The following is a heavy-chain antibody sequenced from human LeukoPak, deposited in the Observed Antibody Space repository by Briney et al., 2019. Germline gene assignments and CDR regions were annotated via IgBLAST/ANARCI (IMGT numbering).Heavy chain of an antibody. J-gene: IGHJ4*02. CDR1: GFTFSTYG. V-gene: IGHV3-53*04. D-gene: IGHD3-22*01. CDR2: IYSGGST. Sequence: GGSLRLSCAASGFTFSTYGMHWVRQAPGKGLEWVSVIYSGGSTYYADSVKGRFTISRHNSKNTLYLQMNSLRAEDTAVYYCARDRRSVGYYYGFDYWGQGTLVTVSS. CDR3: ARDRRSVGYYYGFDY.